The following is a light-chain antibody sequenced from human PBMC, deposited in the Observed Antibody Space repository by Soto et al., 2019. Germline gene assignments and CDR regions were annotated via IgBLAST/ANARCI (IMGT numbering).Light chain of an antibody. CDR1: QGINKD. CDR3: LQHSTYPLT. V-gene: IGKV1-17*03. Sequence: DIQMTQSPSVMSASVRDRVTITYRASQGINKDLVWFQQKPGKVPKRLIYGASSLQIGVPSRFSGSGSGTEFTLTINNLQSEDFATYCWLQHSTYPLTFGQGTKLDFK. J-gene: IGKJ2*01. CDR2: GAS.